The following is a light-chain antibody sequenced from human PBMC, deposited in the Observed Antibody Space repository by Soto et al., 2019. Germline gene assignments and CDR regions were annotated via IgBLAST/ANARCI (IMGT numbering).Light chain of an antibody. CDR1: QSVSSSY. Sequence: EIVLTQSPGTLSLSPGERATLSCRASQSVSSSYLAWYQQKPGQAPRLLISAASSRATGVPDRFSGSRSGTDFTLSVSRLEPEDFAVYYCQHYGNASPIFGGGTKVEIK. V-gene: IGKV3-20*01. CDR3: QHYGNASPI. CDR2: AAS. J-gene: IGKJ4*01.